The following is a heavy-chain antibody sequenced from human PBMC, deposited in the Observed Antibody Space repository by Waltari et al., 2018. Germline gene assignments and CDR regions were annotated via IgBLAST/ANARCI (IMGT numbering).Heavy chain of an antibody. V-gene: IGHV4-34*01. J-gene: IGHJ5*02. CDR1: GGSFSGYY. Sequence: QVQLQQWGAGLLKPSETLSLTCAVYGGSFSGYYWSWIRQPPGKGLEWIGEINHSGSTNYNPSLKSRVTISVDTSKNQFSLKLSSVTAADTAVYYCARGCRVLLWFGEHKGWFDPWGQGTLVIVSS. CDR3: ARGCRVLLWFGEHKGWFDP. D-gene: IGHD3-10*01. CDR2: INHSGST.